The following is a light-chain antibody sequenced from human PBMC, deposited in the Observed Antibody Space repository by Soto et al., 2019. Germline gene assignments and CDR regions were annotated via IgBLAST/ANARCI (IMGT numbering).Light chain of an antibody. Sequence: EIVLTQSPGTLSLSPGEGPTLSCRASQSVSSSYLAWYQQKPGQAARLLIDGASSRATGIPDRFSDSGSGTDFTLTISRLDPEDVSVYYCDQYGSSPYTFGRGPKLEIK. CDR2: GAS. CDR3: DQYGSSPYT. J-gene: IGKJ2*01. V-gene: IGKV3-20*01. CDR1: QSVSSSY.